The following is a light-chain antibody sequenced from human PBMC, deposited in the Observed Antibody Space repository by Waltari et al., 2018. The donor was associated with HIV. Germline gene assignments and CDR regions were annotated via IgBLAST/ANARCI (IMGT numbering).Light chain of an antibody. CDR1: QSISKY. Sequence: DLQMTQSPSSLSVSVGDRVPITCRASQSISKYLNWYQQRPGKAPRLLIFAASTLQGGVPSRFSGSGSGTDFNFTITSLQREDLATYYCQQSYSSPAVTFGGGTKVEIK. CDR3: QQSYSSPAVT. CDR2: AAS. V-gene: IGKV1-39*01. J-gene: IGKJ4*01.